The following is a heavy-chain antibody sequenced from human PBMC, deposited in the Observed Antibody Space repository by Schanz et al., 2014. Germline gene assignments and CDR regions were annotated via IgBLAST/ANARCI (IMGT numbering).Heavy chain of an antibody. CDR2: ISGSGGST. D-gene: IGHD6-13*01. V-gene: IGHV3-23*01. J-gene: IGHJ4*02. CDR3: VSQTGSPNY. Sequence: EVQLLESGGGLVQPGGSLRLSCAASGFTFSSYAMSWVRQAPGKGLEWVSAISGSGGSTYYADSVKGRFTISRDNAKNSLFLQMNSLRVEDTAVYFCVSQTGSPNYWGQGTLVIVSS. CDR1: GFTFSSYA.